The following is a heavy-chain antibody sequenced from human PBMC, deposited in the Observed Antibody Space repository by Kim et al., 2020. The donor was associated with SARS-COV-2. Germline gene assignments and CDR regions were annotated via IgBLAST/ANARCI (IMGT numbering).Heavy chain of an antibody. V-gene: IGHV1-8*01. CDR3: AREGYCGGDCYSSNWFDP. CDR2: MNPNSGNT. CDR1: GYTFTSYD. Sequence: ASVKVSCKASGYTFTSYDINWVRQATGQGLEWMGWMNPNSGNTGYAQKFQGRVTMTRNTSISTAYMELSSLRSEDTAVYYCAREGYCGGDCYSSNWFDPWGQGTLVTVSS. J-gene: IGHJ5*02. D-gene: IGHD2-21*02.